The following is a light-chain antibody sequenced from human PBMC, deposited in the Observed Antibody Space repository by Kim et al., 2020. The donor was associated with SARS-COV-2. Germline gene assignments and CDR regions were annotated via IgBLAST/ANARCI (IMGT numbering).Light chain of an antibody. Sequence: VSPGQTASITCSGDKLGDKYACWYQQKPGQSPVLVIYQDSKRPSGIPERFSGSNSGNTATLTISGTQAMDEADYYCQAWDSSTVVFGGGTQLT. V-gene: IGLV3-1*01. CDR1: KLGDKY. CDR3: QAWDSSTVV. CDR2: QDS. J-gene: IGLJ2*01.